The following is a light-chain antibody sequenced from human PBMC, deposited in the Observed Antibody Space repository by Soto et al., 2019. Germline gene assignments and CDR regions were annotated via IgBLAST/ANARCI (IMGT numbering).Light chain of an antibody. CDR1: RTISSW. J-gene: IGKJ1*01. CDR3: QHYGSYSEA. Sequence: DIQMTPSPSTLSGSLGPRVTIPCRTSRTISSWLAWYQQKPGKAPKLLIYKASTLKSGVPSRFSGSGSGTEFTLTISSLQPDDFATYYCQHYGSYSEAFGQGTKVDI. V-gene: IGKV1-5*03. CDR2: KAS.